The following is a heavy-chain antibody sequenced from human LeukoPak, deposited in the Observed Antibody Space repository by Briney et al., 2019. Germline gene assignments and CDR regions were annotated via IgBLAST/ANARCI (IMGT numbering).Heavy chain of an antibody. J-gene: IGHJ4*02. CDR1: GFIFSQYG. D-gene: IGHD2-15*01. Sequence: QSGGSLRLSCAASGFIFSQYGMSWVRQAPGKGLEWVSAISGSGGSTYYADSVKGRFTISRDNSKNTLYLQMNSLRAEDTAVYYCAKRSAGVVVVASDFDYWGQGTLVTVSS. CDR3: AKRSAGVVVVASDFDY. CDR2: ISGSGGST. V-gene: IGHV3-23*01.